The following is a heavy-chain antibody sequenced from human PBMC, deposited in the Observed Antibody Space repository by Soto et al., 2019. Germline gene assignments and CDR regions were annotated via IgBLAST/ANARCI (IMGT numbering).Heavy chain of an antibody. V-gene: IGHV1-18*01. CDR3: AREGPAPYYYYGMDV. Sequence: QVQLVQSRGEVKKPGASVKVSCKTSGYSFTTYGISWVRQAPGQGLEWMGWISGYNGNTNYAQKLKGRPTMTTETSTSTAYMELRSLTSDDTAVYYCAREGPAPYYYYGMDVWGQGSTVTVSS. CDR2: ISGYNGNT. CDR1: GYSFTTYG. J-gene: IGHJ6*02.